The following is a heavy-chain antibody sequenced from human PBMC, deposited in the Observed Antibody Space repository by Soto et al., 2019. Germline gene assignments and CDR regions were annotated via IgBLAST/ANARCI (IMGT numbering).Heavy chain of an antibody. J-gene: IGHJ3*02. D-gene: IGHD2-2*01. CDR2: IYHSGST. V-gene: IGHV4-4*02. CDR3: ARDLYCSSTSCPRHAFDI. CDR1: GGSISSSNW. Sequence: SETLSLTCAVSGGSISSSNWCSWVRQPPGKGLEWIGEIYHSGSTNYNPSLKSRVTISVDKSKNQFSLMLSSVTAADTAVYYCARDLYCSSTSCPRHAFDIWGQGTMVTVSS.